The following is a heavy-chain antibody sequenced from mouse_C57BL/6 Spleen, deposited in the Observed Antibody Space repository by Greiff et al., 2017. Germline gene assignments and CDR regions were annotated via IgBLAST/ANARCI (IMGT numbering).Heavy chain of an antibody. J-gene: IGHJ2*01. CDR3: ARNWDFDY. CDR1: GFTFSSYG. Sequence: EVQGVESGGDLVKPGGSLKLSCAASGFTFSSYGMSWVRQTPDKRLEWVATISSGGSYTYYPDSVKGRFTISRDNAKNTLYLQMSSLKSEDTAMYYGARNWDFDYWGQGTTLTVSS. CDR2: ISSGGSYT. V-gene: IGHV5-6*01. D-gene: IGHD4-1*01.